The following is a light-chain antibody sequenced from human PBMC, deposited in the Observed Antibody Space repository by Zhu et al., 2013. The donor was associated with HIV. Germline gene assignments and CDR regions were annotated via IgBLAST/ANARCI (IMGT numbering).Light chain of an antibody. Sequence: DIVMTQSPDTLSVSPGERATLSCRASQSVGSDLAWYQQRPGQAPRLLIHGASTRATGLPARFSGSGSGTEFTLTISSLQSEDFAVYYCHQNNNWPPTFGQGTRLEIK. CDR2: GAS. CDR3: HQNNNWPPT. V-gene: IGKV3-15*01. J-gene: IGKJ5*01. CDR1: QSVGSD.